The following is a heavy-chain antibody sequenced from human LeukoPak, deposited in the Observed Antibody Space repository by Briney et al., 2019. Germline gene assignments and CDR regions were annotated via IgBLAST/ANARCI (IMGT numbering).Heavy chain of an antibody. CDR2: IRQDGRDK. D-gene: IGHD1-26*01. J-gene: IGHJ4*02. V-gene: IGHV3-7*01. CDR3: VRDTGGSGSYPDY. CDR1: GFRLSYYW. Sequence: GGSLRLSCAASGFRLSYYWMTWVRQAPGKALEWVANIRQDGRDKYYWDSVKGRFTISRDNAKDSVYLQMNSLRAEDTAIYYCVRDTGGSGSYPDYWGQGTLVTVSS.